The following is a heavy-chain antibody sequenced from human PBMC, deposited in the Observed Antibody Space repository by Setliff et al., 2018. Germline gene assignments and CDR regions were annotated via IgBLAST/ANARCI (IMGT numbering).Heavy chain of an antibody. J-gene: IGHJ3*02. CDR1: GFSFGQYG. Sequence: GGSLRLSCVASGFSFGQYGMHWLRLAPGKGLEWVAGISWNRGSIEFADSVKGRFTISRDNSKNTLYLQMNSLRAEDTAVYYCAKDRGLGISGGDAFDIWGQGTMVTVSS. V-gene: IGHV3-9*01. D-gene: IGHD7-27*01. CDR2: ISWNRGSI. CDR3: AKDRGLGISGGDAFDI.